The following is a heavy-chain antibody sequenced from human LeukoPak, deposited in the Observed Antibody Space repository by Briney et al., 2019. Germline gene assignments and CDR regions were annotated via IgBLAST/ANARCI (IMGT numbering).Heavy chain of an antibody. CDR3: ARGSGGGERMDDAFDI. D-gene: IGHD2-21*01. CDR1: GFTFSSYW. J-gene: IGHJ3*02. CDR2: IKQDGSEK. Sequence: GGSLRLSCAASGFTFSSYWMSWVRQAPGKGLGWVANIKQDGSEKYYVDSVKGRFTISRDNAKNSLYLQMNSLRAEDTAVYYCARGSGGGERMDDAFDIWGQGTMVTVSS. V-gene: IGHV3-7*03.